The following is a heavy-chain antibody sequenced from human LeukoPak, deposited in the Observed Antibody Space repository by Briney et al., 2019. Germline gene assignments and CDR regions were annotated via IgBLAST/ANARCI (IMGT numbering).Heavy chain of an antibody. V-gene: IGHV4-59*08. D-gene: IGHD3-22*01. CDR1: GGSISSYY. CDR3: AGTYLWDYDSSGYYFH. J-gene: IGHJ4*02. Sequence: SETLSLTCTVSGGSISSYYWSWIRQPPGKGLEWIGYIYYSGSTNYNPPLKSRVTISVDTSKNQFSLKLSSVTAADTAVYYCAGTYLWDYDSSGYYFHWGQGTLVTVSS. CDR2: IYYSGST.